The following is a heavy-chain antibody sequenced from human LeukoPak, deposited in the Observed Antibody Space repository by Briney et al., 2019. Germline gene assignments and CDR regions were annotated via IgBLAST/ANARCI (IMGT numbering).Heavy chain of an antibody. Sequence: ASVKISCKASGGTFGSYAISWVRQAPGQGLEWMGRIIPIFGTANYAQKFQGRVTITTDESTSTAYMELSSLRSEDTAVYYCAGSGVVPAAITYYYYYMDVWGKGTTVTVSS. CDR2: IIPIFGTA. CDR3: AGSGVVPAAITYYYYYMDV. V-gene: IGHV1-69*05. CDR1: GGTFGSYA. J-gene: IGHJ6*03. D-gene: IGHD2-2*02.